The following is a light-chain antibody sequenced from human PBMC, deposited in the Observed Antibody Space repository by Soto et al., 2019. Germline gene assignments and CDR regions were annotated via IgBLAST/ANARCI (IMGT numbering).Light chain of an antibody. J-gene: IGKJ2*01. CDR1: QSVSSN. V-gene: IGKV3-15*01. Sequence: EIVMTQSPVTLSVSPGERVTLSCRASQSVSSNLAWYQQKPGQAPRLLIYGASTRATGIPARFSGSGSGTEFTLTISSLQSEDFAVYYCQQYHNWPPFTFGQGTKLEIK. CDR2: GAS. CDR3: QQYHNWPPFT.